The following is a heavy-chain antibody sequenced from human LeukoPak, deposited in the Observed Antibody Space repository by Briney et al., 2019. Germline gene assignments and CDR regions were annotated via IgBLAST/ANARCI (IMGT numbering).Heavy chain of an antibody. V-gene: IGHV4-38-2*01. Sequence: SETLSLTCAVSGYSISSGYYWGWIRQPPGKGLEWIGSIYHSGSTYYNPSLKSRVTISVDTSKNQFSLKLSSVTAADTAVYYCARGGGYGVFDYWGQGTLATVSS. CDR1: GYSISSGYY. D-gene: IGHD5-12*01. J-gene: IGHJ4*02. CDR2: IYHSGST. CDR3: ARGGGYGVFDY.